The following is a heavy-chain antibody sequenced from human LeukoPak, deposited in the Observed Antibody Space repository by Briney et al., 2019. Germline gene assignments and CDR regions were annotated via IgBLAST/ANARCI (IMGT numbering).Heavy chain of an antibody. V-gene: IGHV3-74*01. J-gene: IGHJ4*02. Sequence: PGGSLRLSCAASGFTSGSYWMHWVRQAPGKGPELVSRIDSDGTDTHYADSVKGRFTISRDNAKNTLYLQMNSLRAEDTALYYCARSAAAGEFDYWGQGTLVTVSS. CDR2: IDSDGTDT. D-gene: IGHD6-13*01. CDR3: ARSAAAGEFDY. CDR1: GFTSGSYW.